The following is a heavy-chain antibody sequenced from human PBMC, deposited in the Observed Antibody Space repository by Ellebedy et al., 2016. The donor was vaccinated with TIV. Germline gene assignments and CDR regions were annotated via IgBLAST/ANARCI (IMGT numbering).Heavy chain of an antibody. J-gene: IGHJ6*03. V-gene: IGHV1-2*02. CDR1: GYTFTGYY. CDR3: ARAITAYYFYYMDV. D-gene: IGHD2-21*02. Sequence: ASVKVSXXASGYTFTGYYIHWVRQAPGQGLEWMGWINPNSGGTIYPQKFQGRVTVTRDTSISTAYMELSRLKSDDTAVYYCARAITAYYFYYMDVWGKGTTVTVSS. CDR2: INPNSGGT.